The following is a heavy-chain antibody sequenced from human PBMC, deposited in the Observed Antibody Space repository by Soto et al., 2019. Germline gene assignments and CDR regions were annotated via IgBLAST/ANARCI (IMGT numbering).Heavy chain of an antibody. D-gene: IGHD6-25*01. CDR3: AKYSTASGYYSYSYMDV. V-gene: IGHV3-23*01. CDR1: GFTLCSYA. Sequence: GGCLRLSCAGSGFTLCSYAMSWVRQAPGKGLEWVSVISDSSGSTYHADSVKGRFTISRDNSKNTLYLLMNSLRAEDTAIYYCAKYSTASGYYSYSYMDVWGKGTTVTVSS. J-gene: IGHJ6*03. CDR2: ISDSSGST.